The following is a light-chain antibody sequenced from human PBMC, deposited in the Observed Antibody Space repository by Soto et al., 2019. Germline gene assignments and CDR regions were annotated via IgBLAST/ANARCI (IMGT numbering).Light chain of an antibody. CDR2: EVS. CDR1: SSDVGGYNY. Sequence: QSALTQPASVSGSPGQSITISCTGTSSDVGGYNYVSWYQQHPDKAPKLMIYEVSNRPSGVSNRFSGSKSGNTASLTISGLQAEDEADYYCSSYTSSSTPYVVFGGGTEVTVL. V-gene: IGLV2-14*01. J-gene: IGLJ2*01. CDR3: SSYTSSSTPYVV.